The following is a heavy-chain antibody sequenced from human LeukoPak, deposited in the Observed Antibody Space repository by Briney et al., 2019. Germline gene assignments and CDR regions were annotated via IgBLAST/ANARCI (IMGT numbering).Heavy chain of an antibody. CDR1: GFTFSSSS. V-gene: IGHV3-23*01. Sequence: PGGSLRLSCAASGFTFSSSSISWVRRAPGKGLEWVSAITDAVGSTHYADSVKGRFTISSDNSKNTLYLQMNSLRAEDTAVYYCARDPGRWLQLAYYFDYWGQGTLVTVSS. CDR3: ARDPGRWLQLAYYFDY. CDR2: ITDAVGST. J-gene: IGHJ4*02. D-gene: IGHD5-24*01.